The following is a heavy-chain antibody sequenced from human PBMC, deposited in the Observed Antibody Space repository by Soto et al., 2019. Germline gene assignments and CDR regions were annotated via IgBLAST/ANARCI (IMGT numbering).Heavy chain of an antibody. J-gene: IGHJ3*02. CDR1: GGTFSSYT. CDR3: ARDLGPSQNDAFDI. CDR2: IIPILGIA. D-gene: IGHD3-10*01. Sequence: QVQLVQSGAEVKKPGSSVKVSCKASGGTFSSYTISWVRQAPGQGLEWMGRIIPILGIANYAQKFQGRDTXXAXKXXSAAYMELSSLRSEDTAVYYCARDLGPSQNDAFDIWGQGTMVTVSS. V-gene: IGHV1-69*08.